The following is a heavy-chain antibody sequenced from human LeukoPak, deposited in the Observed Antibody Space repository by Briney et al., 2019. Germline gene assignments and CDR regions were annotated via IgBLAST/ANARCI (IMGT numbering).Heavy chain of an antibody. CDR1: GFTFNDYG. Sequence: PGGSLRLSCAASGFTFNDYGMSWVRQPPGKGLEWVSDINWNGGHTAYADSVKGRFTISRDNAKNSLYLQMNSLTPEDTALYYFAREKEYSSGTDYFDYWGQGTQVTVSS. J-gene: IGHJ4*02. CDR2: INWNGGHT. V-gene: IGHV3-20*04. D-gene: IGHD5-18*01. CDR3: AREKEYSSGTDYFDY.